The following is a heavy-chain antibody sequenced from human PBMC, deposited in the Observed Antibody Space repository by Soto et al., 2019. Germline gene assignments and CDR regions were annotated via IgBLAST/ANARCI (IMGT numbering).Heavy chain of an antibody. J-gene: IGHJ4*02. CDR3: ANGYCSGGSCYGGDDN. Sequence: QVQLVESGGGVVQPGRSLRLSCAASRFTFSSYDMHWVRQAPGKGLECVAVISFDGSNKYYADSVKGRFTISRDNSKNTLYLQMNSLRAEDTAVYYCANGYCSGGSCYGGDDNGGKGTLVTVSS. CDR2: ISFDGSNK. V-gene: IGHV3-30*18. D-gene: IGHD2-15*01. CDR1: RFTFSSYD.